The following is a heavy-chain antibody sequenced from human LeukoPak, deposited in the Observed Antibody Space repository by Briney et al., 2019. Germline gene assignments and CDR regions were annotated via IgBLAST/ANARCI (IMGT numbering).Heavy chain of an antibody. CDR1: GFTFSTYA. CDR3: AKRNGGYDDY. J-gene: IGHJ4*02. D-gene: IGHD5-12*01. V-gene: IGHV3-23*01. CDR2: ITASGGNT. Sequence: GGSLRLSCAASGFTFSTYAMSWVRQAPGKGLEWVSAITASGGNTYYADSVKGRFTISRDNSKNTLYPQMNSLRAEDTAVYYCAKRNGGYDDYWGQGTLVTVSS.